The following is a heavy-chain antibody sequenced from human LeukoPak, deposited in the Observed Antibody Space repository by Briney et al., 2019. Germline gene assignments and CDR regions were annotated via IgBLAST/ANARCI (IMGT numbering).Heavy chain of an antibody. CDR3: ARGPPPDFDY. CDR2: IHPSGST. CDR1: GDSISSYY. Sequence: PETLSLTCTVSGDSISSYYWSWIRQPAGKGLEWIGRIHPSGSTNYNPSLKSRLTLSVDTSKNQFSLKLSSVTAADTAVYYCARGPPPDFDYWGRGTLVTVSS. J-gene: IGHJ4*02. V-gene: IGHV4-4*07.